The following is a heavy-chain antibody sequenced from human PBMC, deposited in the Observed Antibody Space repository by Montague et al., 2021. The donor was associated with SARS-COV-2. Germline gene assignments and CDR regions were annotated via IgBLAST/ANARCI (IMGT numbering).Heavy chain of an antibody. D-gene: IGHD1-14*01. Sequence: SETLSLTCTASGGSVSSGSYYWSWIRQPPGKGLQSIGYIYYTGSTNYNPSLQSRVTISVDSSKNQFSVRLSSVTAADTAVYYCARISGITSWYYDDWGQGTLVTVSS. V-gene: IGHV4-61*01. CDR1: GGSVSSGSYY. CDR2: IYYTGST. J-gene: IGHJ4*02. CDR3: ARISGITSWYYDD.